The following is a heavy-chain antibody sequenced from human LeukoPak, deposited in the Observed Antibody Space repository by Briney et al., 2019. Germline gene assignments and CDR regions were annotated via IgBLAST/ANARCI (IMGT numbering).Heavy chain of an antibody. CDR2: ISPSATTI. V-gene: IGHV3-48*01. CDR1: AFTFSGYS. J-gene: IGHJ4*02. Sequence: PGRSLRLSCAASAFTFSGYSMNWVRQAPGKGLEWVSYISPSATTIYYADSVKGRFTIPRDNAKNSLYLQMNSLRAEDTAVYYCAREYSSSSGRSFDYWGQGTLVTVSS. D-gene: IGHD6-6*01. CDR3: AREYSSSSGRSFDY.